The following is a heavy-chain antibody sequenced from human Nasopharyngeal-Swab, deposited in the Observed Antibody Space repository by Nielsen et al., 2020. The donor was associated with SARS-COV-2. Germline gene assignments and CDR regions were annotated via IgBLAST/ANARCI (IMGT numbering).Heavy chain of an antibody. V-gene: IGHV1-24*01. Sequence: ASVKVSCKVSGYTLTELSMHWVRQAPGKGLEWMGGFDPEDGETIYAQKFQGRVTMTEDTSTDTAYMELSSVRSEDTAVYYCATRTMVTDAFDIWGQGTMVTVSS. CDR1: GYTLTELS. CDR2: FDPEDGET. CDR3: ATRTMVTDAFDI. J-gene: IGHJ3*02. D-gene: IGHD5-18*01.